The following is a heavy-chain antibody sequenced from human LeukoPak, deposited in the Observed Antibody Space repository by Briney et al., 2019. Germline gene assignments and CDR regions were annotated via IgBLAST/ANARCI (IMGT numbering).Heavy chain of an antibody. J-gene: IGHJ4*02. Sequence: SETLSLTCTVSSVSISSSSYYWGWIRQPPGKGLEWIGSIYYSGNTYHNPSLKSRVTISIDTSKNQFSLKLSSVTAADTAVYYCATTTIRLGYWGQGTMVTVSS. V-gene: IGHV4-39*07. CDR3: ATTTIRLGY. D-gene: IGHD1-26*01. CDR2: IYYSGNT. CDR1: SVSISSSSYY.